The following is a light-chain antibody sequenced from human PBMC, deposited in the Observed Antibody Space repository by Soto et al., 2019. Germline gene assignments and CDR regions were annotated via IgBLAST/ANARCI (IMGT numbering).Light chain of an antibody. V-gene: IGKV1-39*01. CDR1: QSINIY. J-gene: IGKJ2*01. CDR3: QQSYRRPYT. CDR2: GAS. Sequence: IQMTQSPSSLSASVGDSVTVTCRASQSINIYLNWYQQKPGKAPTLLIYGASSLQIGVPSRFTGGGSRTDFTLTISSLQPEDFATYYCQQSYRRPYTFGQGTKLEIK.